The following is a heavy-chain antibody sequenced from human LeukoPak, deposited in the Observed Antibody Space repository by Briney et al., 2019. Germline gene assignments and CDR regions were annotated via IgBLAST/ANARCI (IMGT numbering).Heavy chain of an antibody. CDR1: GGSISSYY. D-gene: IGHD1-7*01. CDR2: IYYSGST. J-gene: IGHJ4*02. CDR3: ARGSRELYYFDY. V-gene: IGHV4-59*01. Sequence: PSETLSLTCTVSGGSISSYYWSWIRQPPGKGLEWIGCIYYSGSTNYNPSLKSRVTISVEASKTQFSLKLNSVTAADTAVYYCARGSRELYYFDYWGQGTLVTVSS.